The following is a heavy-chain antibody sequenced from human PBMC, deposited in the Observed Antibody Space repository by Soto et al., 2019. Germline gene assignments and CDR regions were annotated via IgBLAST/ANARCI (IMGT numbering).Heavy chain of an antibody. CDR2: IDPSDAYT. CDR3: ARLQAAAGDNDLTFDY. J-gene: IGHJ4*02. V-gene: IGHV5-10-1*01. D-gene: IGHD6-13*01. Sequence: EVQLVQSGAEVKKPGESLRISCKGSGYSFTSYWISWVRQMPGKGLEWMGRIDPSDAYTNYSTSFQGHVTISADKSISTAYLQRSSLKASDTAMYYCARLQAAAGDNDLTFDYWGQGTLVTVSS. CDR1: GYSFTSYW.